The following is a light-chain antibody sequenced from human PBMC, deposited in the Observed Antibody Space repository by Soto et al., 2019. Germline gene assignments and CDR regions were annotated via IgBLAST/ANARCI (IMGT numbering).Light chain of an antibody. V-gene: IGLV2-14*01. CDR3: TSYTGDRTYV. CDR2: DVS. J-gene: IGLJ1*01. CDR1: STDVGRYNY. Sequence: QSVLTQPASVSGSPGQSITISCTGTSTDVGRYNYVSWYQQHPGKAPKLMVYDVSNRPSWVSNRFSGSKSGITASLTISGLQAEDEADYYCTSYTGDRTYVFGTGTKVTVL.